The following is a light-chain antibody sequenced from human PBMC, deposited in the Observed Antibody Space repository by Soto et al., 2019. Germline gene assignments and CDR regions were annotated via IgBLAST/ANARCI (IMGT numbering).Light chain of an antibody. CDR1: QGISNW. J-gene: IGKJ4*01. CDR3: QQTNTFLPLT. Sequence: DIQMTQSPSSVSASVGDRVTITCRASQGISNWLAWYQQQPGKAPKLLIYGASSWQSGVPSRFSGCGSGTHFTLIISSLQPEDFATYYCQQTNTFLPLTFGGGTKVEI. V-gene: IGKV1-12*01. CDR2: GAS.